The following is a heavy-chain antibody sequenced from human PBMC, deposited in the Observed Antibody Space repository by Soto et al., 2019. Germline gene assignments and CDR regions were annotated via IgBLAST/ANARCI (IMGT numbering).Heavy chain of an antibody. Sequence: TGGSLRLSCAASGFTFSSYAMSWVRQAPGKGLEWVSAISGSGGSTYYADSVKGRFTISRDNSKNTLYLQMNSLRAGDTAVYYCAKDLHDFWSGYPYYYGMDVWGQGTTVTVSS. CDR3: AKDLHDFWSGYPYYYGMDV. CDR1: GFTFSSYA. CDR2: ISGSGGST. J-gene: IGHJ6*02. V-gene: IGHV3-23*01. D-gene: IGHD3-3*01.